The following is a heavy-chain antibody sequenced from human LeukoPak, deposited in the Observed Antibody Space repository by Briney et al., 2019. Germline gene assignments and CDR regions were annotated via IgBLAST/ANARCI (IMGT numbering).Heavy chain of an antibody. J-gene: IGHJ6*03. CDR3: ARAGDGYNPYYYYYMDV. Sequence: SETLSLTCAVYGGSFSGYYWSWIRQPPGKGLEWIGEINHSGSTNYNPSLKSRVTISVDTSKSQFSLKLSSVTAADTAVYYCARAGDGYNPYYYYYMDVWGKGTTVTVSS. V-gene: IGHV4-34*01. CDR1: GGSFSGYY. D-gene: IGHD5-24*01. CDR2: INHSGST.